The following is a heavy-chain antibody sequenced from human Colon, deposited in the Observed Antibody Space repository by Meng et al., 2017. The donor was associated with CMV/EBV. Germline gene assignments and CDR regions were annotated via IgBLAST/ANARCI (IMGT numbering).Heavy chain of an antibody. J-gene: IGHJ4*02. CDR2: IHYSGSA. CDR3: ARRAARQGDLDF. Sequence: SETLSLTCSVSGDSINNTRFYWAWIRQPPGKGLEYIAAIHYSGSAFYSPSLKGRLTISIDTSKSQFSLKVTSVTAADTAVYYCARRAARQGDLDFWGQGTLVTVSS. D-gene: IGHD6-6*01. V-gene: IGHV4-39*01. CDR1: GDSINNTRFY.